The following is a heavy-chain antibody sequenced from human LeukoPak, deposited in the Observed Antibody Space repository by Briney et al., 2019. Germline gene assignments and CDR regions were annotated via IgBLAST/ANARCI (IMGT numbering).Heavy chain of an antibody. CDR1: GYTFTSYG. V-gene: IGHV1-18*01. CDR3: ARVWYGSGSYYNPTVTAMGYFDY. J-gene: IGHJ4*02. CDR2: ISAYNGNT. D-gene: IGHD3-10*01. Sequence: ASVKVSCKASGYTFTSYGISWVRQAPGQGLEWVGWISAYNGNTNYAQKLQGRVTMTTDTSTSTAYMELRSLRSDDTAVYYCARVWYGSGSYYNPTVTAMGYFDYWGQGTLVTVSS.